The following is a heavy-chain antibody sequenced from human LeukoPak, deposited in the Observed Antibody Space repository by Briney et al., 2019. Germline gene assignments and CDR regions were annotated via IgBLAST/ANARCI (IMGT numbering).Heavy chain of an antibody. Sequence: GGSLRLSCAASGFTFSHYAMHWVRQAPGKGLEWVAVISYDGSHQYSADPVKSRLSISRDNSRHTLYLQMNSLRPEDTAVYYCARARNGTLKYWGQGTLVIVSS. J-gene: IGHJ4*02. CDR3: ARARNGTLKY. CDR1: GFTFSHYA. V-gene: IGHV3-30*01. D-gene: IGHD1-26*01. CDR2: ISYDGSHQ.